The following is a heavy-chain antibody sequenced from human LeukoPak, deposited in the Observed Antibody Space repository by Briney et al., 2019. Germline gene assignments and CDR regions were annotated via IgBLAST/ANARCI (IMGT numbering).Heavy chain of an antibody. CDR2: IYTSGST. D-gene: IGHD2-15*01. Sequence: SETLSLTCTVSGGSISIYYWSWIRQPPGQGLEWIGYIYTSGSTNYNAPLKRRVTISVDTSKNQFSLKLPSMPAADTAVYYCAGQGTCSMCYFGPWGRGTPLTVSS. CDR1: GGSISIYY. CDR3: AGQGTCSMCYFGP. V-gene: IGHV4-4*09. J-gene: IGHJ2*01.